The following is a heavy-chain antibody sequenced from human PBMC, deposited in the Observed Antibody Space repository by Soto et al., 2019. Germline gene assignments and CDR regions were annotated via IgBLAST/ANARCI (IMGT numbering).Heavy chain of an antibody. J-gene: IGHJ4*02. CDR3: ARVSGTGTYDGIDY. V-gene: IGHV3-33*01. CDR1: RFNFSNYA. CDR2: IWNDGSIE. Sequence: GSLRLSCAASRFNFSNYAFHWVRQAPGKGLERVAFIWNDGSIEYYADSVKGRFTISRDNLKNTLYLQMDRLRAEDTAVYYCARVSGTGTYDGIDYWGQGTLVTVSS. D-gene: IGHD1-26*01.